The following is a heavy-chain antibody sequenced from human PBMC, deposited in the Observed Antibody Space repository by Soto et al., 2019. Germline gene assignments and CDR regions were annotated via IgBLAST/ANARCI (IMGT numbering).Heavy chain of an antibody. Sequence: GSGPTLVNPTQTLALTCTFSGFSLSTSGMCVSWIRQPPGKALEWLALIDWDDDKYYSTSLKTRLTISKDTSKNQVVLTMTNMDPVDTATYYCARILPDYDSSGYYPDYWGQGTLVTVSS. D-gene: IGHD3-22*01. CDR1: GFSLSTSGMC. V-gene: IGHV2-70*01. J-gene: IGHJ4*02. CDR2: IDWDDDK. CDR3: ARILPDYDSSGYYPDY.